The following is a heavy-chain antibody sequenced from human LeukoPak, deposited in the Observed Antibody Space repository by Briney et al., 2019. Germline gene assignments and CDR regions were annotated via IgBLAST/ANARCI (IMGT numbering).Heavy chain of an antibody. Sequence: GGSLRLSCAASEFTFNSYWMSWVHQAPGKGLEWVANIKQDGSEKYYVDSVKGRFTISRDNAKNSLYLQMNSLRAEDTAMYYCARDLYRIVVVPHYFDYWGQGTLVTVSS. CDR3: ARDLYRIVVVPHYFDY. J-gene: IGHJ4*02. V-gene: IGHV3-7*01. CDR1: EFTFNSYW. D-gene: IGHD3-22*01. CDR2: IKQDGSEK.